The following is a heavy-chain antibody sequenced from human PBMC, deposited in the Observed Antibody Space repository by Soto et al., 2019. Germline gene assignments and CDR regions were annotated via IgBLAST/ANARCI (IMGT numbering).Heavy chain of an antibody. V-gene: IGHV3-23*01. CDR1: GFPFSDRA. CDR3: AKDLYVQPPSGWFDP. J-gene: IGHJ5*02. D-gene: IGHD1-26*01. CDR2: ITGRGDST. Sequence: PGGSLRLSCAASGFPFSDRAMHWVRQTPGKGLEWVSAITGRGDSTYYADSVKGRFTISRDNSKSTLYLQMMSLRAEDTAVYYCAKDLYVQPPSGWFDPWGQGTVVTVSS.